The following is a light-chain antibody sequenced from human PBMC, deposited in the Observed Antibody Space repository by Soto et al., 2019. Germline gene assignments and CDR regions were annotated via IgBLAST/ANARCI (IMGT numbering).Light chain of an antibody. V-gene: IGKV3-15*01. Sequence: IVLTQSPGTLSLSPGERVTLSCRASQSVSDNVAWYQQRPGQSPRLLMHSASARAAGLPARFSGSGSGTEFSLSIHILQSEDVAVYYCHHYTDWPITVPQGTRLEIK. CDR3: HHYTDWPIT. J-gene: IGKJ5*01. CDR1: QSVSDN. CDR2: SAS.